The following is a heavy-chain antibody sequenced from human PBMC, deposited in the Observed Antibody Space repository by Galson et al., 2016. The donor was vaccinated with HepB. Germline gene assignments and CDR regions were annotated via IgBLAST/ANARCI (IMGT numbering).Heavy chain of an antibody. CDR2: ISRSGKDR. CDR1: GFTFSDYY. J-gene: IGHJ6*02. Sequence: SLRLSCAASGFTFSDYYMSWIRQSPGEGLEWLSYISRSGKDRFYAGSVKGRFTISRDNAKNSLYLQMNSLRTEDTAVYYCASYGYDALTAGMDVWGQGTTVAVCS. D-gene: IGHD5-12*01. CDR3: ASYGYDALTAGMDV. V-gene: IGHV3-11*01.